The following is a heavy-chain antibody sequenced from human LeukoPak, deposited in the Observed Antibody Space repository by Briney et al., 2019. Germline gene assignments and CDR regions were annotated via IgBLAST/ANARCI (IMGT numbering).Heavy chain of an antibody. J-gene: IGHJ3*02. Sequence: SETLSFTCTVSGGSISSSSYYWGWIRQPPGKGLEWIGSIYYSGSTYYNPSLKSRVTISVDTSKNQFSLKLSSVTAADTAVYYCARAYFWSGYSDAFDIWGQGTMVTVSS. CDR1: GGSISSSSYY. D-gene: IGHD3-3*01. CDR3: ARAYFWSGYSDAFDI. CDR2: IYYSGST. V-gene: IGHV4-39*07.